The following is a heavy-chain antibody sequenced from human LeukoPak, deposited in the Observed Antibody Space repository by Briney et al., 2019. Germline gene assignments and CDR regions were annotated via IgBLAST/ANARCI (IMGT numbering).Heavy chain of an antibody. D-gene: IGHD1-26*01. CDR2: ISWNSGSI. V-gene: IGHV3-9*01. CDR3: AKDGGSYSYFDY. CDR1: GFTFDDYA. Sequence: GGSLRLSCAASGFTFDDYAMHWVRQAPGKGLEWVSGISWNSGSIGYADSVKGRFTISRDNAKNSLYLQMNSLRAEDTALYYCAKDGGSYSYFDYWGQGTLVTVSS. J-gene: IGHJ4*02.